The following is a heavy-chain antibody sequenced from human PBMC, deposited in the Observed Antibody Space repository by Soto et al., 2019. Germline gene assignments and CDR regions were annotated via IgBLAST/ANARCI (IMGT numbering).Heavy chain of an antibody. Sequence: GESLKISCKGSGYSFTCYWIGWVRQMPGKGLEWMGIIYPGDSDTRYSPSFQGQVTISADKSISTAYLQWSSLKASDTAMYYCARRDTVTPGSYGMDVWGQGTTVTVSS. CDR2: IYPGDSDT. D-gene: IGHD4-4*01. V-gene: IGHV5-51*01. J-gene: IGHJ6*02. CDR1: GYSFTCYW. CDR3: ARRDTVTPGSYGMDV.